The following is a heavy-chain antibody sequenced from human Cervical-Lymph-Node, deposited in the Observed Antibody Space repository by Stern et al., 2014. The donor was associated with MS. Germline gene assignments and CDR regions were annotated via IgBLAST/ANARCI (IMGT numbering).Heavy chain of an antibody. D-gene: IGHD2-15*01. V-gene: IGHV1-2*04. CDR2: INPNSGGT. Sequence: LVESGAEVKKPGASVKVSCKASGYTFTGYYMHWVRQAPGQGLEWMGWINPNSGGTNYAQKFQGWVTMTRDTSISTAYMELSRLRSDDTAVYYCVRGHCSGGSCYSPLYYFDYWGQGTLVTVSS. CDR1: GYTFTGYY. J-gene: IGHJ4*02. CDR3: VRGHCSGGSCYSPLYYFDY.